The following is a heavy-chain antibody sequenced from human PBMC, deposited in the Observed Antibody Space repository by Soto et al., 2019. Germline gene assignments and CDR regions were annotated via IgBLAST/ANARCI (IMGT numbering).Heavy chain of an antibody. CDR2: IIPNNGGT. V-gene: IGHV1-2*02. D-gene: IGHD3-22*01. Sequence: ASVKVSCKASGYSFTDYYIHWVRQAPGQGLEWMGWIIPNNGGTKYAQKFQDRVTMTRDTSITTAYMELSRLRSDDTAVYYCARGTFDSSGNYFAGWLDPWGQGTLVTVSS. CDR3: ARGTFDSSGNYFAGWLDP. J-gene: IGHJ5*02. CDR1: GYSFTDYY.